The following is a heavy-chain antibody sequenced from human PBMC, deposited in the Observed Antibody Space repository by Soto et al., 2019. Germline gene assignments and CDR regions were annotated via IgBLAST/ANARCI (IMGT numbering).Heavy chain of an antibody. D-gene: IGHD3-3*01. CDR2: ISGSGGST. V-gene: IGHV3-23*01. J-gene: IGHJ6*02. CDR3: ANSQNYDFWSGSYPSIDYYYGMDV. Sequence: GGSLRLSCAASGFTFSSYAMIWVRQAPGKGLEWVSAISGSGGSTYYADSVKGRFTISRDNSKNTLYLQMNSLRAEDTAVYYCANSQNYDFWSGSYPSIDYYYGMDVWGQGTTVTVSS. CDR1: GFTFSSYA.